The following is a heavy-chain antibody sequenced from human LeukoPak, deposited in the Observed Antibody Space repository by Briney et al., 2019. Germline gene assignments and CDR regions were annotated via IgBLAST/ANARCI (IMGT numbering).Heavy chain of an antibody. D-gene: IGHD4-23*01. CDR2: ITAAGNT. CDR3: AKDVTGRDYGGDC. CDR1: GFTLSNFA. J-gene: IGHJ4*02. V-gene: IGHV3-23*01. Sequence: PGGSLRLSCAASGFTLSNFAMTWVRQAPGKGLEWVSVITAAGNTHYADSVKGRFTISRDRSKNTLYLQMNSLRDEDTAMYYCAKDVTGRDYGGDCCGQGTLVTVSS.